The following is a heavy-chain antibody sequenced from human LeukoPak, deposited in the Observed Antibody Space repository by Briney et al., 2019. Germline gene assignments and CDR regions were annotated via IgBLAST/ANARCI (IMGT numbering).Heavy chain of an antibody. J-gene: IGHJ4*02. CDR1: GFTFSSYG. Sequence: PGGSLRLSCAASGFTFSSYGMHWVRQAPGKGLEWVAVISYDGSNKYYADSVKGRFTISRDNSKNTLYLQMNSLRAEDTAVYYCAKAYAGFGDSVDYWGQGTLVTVSS. CDR3: AKAYAGFGDSVDY. CDR2: ISYDGSNK. V-gene: IGHV3-30*18. D-gene: IGHD3-10*01.